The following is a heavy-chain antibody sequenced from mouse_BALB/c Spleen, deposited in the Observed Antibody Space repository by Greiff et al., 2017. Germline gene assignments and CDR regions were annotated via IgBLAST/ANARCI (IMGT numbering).Heavy chain of an antibody. CDR3: ARDTTVEGFAY. J-gene: IGHJ3*01. CDR2: INPSTGYT. V-gene: IGHV1-7*01. Sequence: QVHVKQSGAELAKPGASVKMSCKASGYTFTSYWMHWVKQRPGQGLEWIGYINPSTGYTEYNQKFKDKATLTADKSSSTAYMQLSSLTSEDSAVYYCARDTTVEGFAYWGQGTLVTVSA. D-gene: IGHD1-1*01. CDR1: GYTFTSYW.